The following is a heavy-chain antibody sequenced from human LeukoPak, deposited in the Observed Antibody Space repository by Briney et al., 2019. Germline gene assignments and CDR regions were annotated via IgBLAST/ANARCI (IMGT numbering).Heavy chain of an antibody. CDR3: ATVRRSSSGWFFDY. D-gene: IGHD6-19*01. J-gene: IGHJ4*02. Sequence: GGSLRLSCAASGFTFSSYWMSWVRQAPGKGLEWVANVKQDGSEKYYVDSVKGRFTIPRDNAKNSLYLQMNGLRAEDTAVYYCATVRRSSSGWFFDYWGQGTLVTVSS. CDR1: GFTFSSYW. V-gene: IGHV3-7*01. CDR2: VKQDGSEK.